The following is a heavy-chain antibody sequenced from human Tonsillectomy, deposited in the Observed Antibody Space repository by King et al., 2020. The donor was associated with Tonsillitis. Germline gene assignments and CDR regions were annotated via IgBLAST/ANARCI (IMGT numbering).Heavy chain of an antibody. V-gene: IGHV3-21*01. CDR3: ARDVRYDILTGRYDAFDI. CDR1: GFTFSSYS. Sequence: VQLVESGGGLVKPGGSLRLSCAASGFTFSSYSMNWVRQAPGRGLEWVSSISSSSSYIYYADSLKGRITISRDNAKNSLYLQRNSLRAEDTAVYYCARDVRYDILTGRYDAFDIWGQGTMVTVSS. CDR2: ISSSSSYI. D-gene: IGHD3-9*01. J-gene: IGHJ3*02.